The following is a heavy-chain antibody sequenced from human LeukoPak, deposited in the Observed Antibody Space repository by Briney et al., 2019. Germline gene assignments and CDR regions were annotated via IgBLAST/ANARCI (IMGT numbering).Heavy chain of an antibody. CDR3: ARGNTRSGWSLGY. CDR1: GFTFSSYW. Sequence: PGGSLRLSCAASGFTFSSYWMHWVRQAPGKGLEWVSYISSSGSTIYYADSVKGRFTISRDNAKNSLYLQMNSLRAEDTAVYYCARGNTRSGWSLGYWGQGTLVTVSS. V-gene: IGHV3-48*04. D-gene: IGHD6-19*01. CDR2: ISSSGSTI. J-gene: IGHJ4*02.